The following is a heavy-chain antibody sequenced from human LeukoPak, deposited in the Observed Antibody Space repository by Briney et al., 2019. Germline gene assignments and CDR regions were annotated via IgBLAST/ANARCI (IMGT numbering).Heavy chain of an antibody. D-gene: IGHD1-26*01. Sequence: GGSLKLSCAASGFTFSGSAIHWVRQSSGKGLEWVGQIDKKDKGYATATAYAASVKGRFTISRDDSINTAYLQMKSLKTEDTAVYYCTTNPGVGATDYWGQGTLVTVSS. CDR1: GFTFSGSA. CDR3: TTNPGVGATDY. J-gene: IGHJ4*02. V-gene: IGHV3-73*01. CDR2: IDKKDKGYATAT.